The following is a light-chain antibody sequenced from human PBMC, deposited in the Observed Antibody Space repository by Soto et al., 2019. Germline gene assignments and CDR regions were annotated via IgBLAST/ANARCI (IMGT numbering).Light chain of an antibody. CDR1: QSFRGL. V-gene: IGKV3-15*01. CDR3: QQYNNWPWT. Sequence: THAPVSLSLSPGERATLSCRASQSFRGLLAWYQQKPGQAPRLLIYGASTRATGVPARFSGSGSGTEFTLTISSLQSEDFAVYYCQQYNNWPWTFGQGTKVDIK. J-gene: IGKJ1*01. CDR2: GAS.